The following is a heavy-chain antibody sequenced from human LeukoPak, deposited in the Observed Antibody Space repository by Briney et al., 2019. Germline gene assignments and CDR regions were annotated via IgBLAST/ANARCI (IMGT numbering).Heavy chain of an antibody. CDR2: ISAGGDNT. D-gene: IGHD6-13*01. CDR1: EFTFSGYA. CDR3: AKDWGRYSSSWYYFDY. V-gene: IGHV3-23*01. J-gene: IGHJ4*02. Sequence: QSGGSLRLSCAASEFTFSGYAMTWVRQAPGKGLEWVSSISAGGDNTYYADSVKGRFTISRDNSKSTVYLQMNSLRADDTAVYYCAKDWGRYSSSWYYFDYWGQGTLVTVSS.